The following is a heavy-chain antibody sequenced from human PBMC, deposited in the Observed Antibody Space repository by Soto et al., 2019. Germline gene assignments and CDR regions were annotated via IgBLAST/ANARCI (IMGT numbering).Heavy chain of an antibody. V-gene: IGHV3-30-3*01. CDR1: GFTFSSYA. J-gene: IGHJ4*02. CDR3: VRVASNSARLALFNF. D-gene: IGHD6-19*01. Sequence: QVQLVESGGGVVQPGRSLRLSCAASGFTFSSYAMHWVRQAPGKGLEWVADISYDGSDYYYADYVKGRFTISRDNSKNTLYLQMNSLRPQDTAVYYCVRVASNSARLALFNFWGQGTLVTVSS. CDR2: ISYDGSDY.